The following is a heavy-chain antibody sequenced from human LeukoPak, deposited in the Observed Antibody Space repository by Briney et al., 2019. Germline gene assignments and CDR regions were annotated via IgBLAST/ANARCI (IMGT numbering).Heavy chain of an antibody. D-gene: IGHD3-10*01. CDR1: GFSFSSYW. CDR3: ARLSAYYYGSFFYYYMDV. V-gene: IGHV3-7*01. J-gene: IGHJ6*03. CDR2: IKQDESER. Sequence: GGSLRLSCEGSGFSFSSYWMTWVRQSPGKGPEWVANIKQDESERYTVDSVKGRFTISRDNAKNSVYLHMNSLRAEGTALYYCARLSAYYYGSFFYYYMDVWGKGTTVTVSS.